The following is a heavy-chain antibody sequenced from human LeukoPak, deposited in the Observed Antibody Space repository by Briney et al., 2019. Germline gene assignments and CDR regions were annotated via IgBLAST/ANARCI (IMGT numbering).Heavy chain of an antibody. CDR3: AKALSYAILTGPAMDV. Sequence: GGSLRLSCAASGFTFSSYAMSWVRQAPGKGLEWVSAISGSGGSTYYADSVKGRFTISRDNSKNTLYLQMNSLRAEDTAVYYCAKALSYAILTGPAMDVWGKGTTVTVSS. CDR2: ISGSGGST. J-gene: IGHJ6*03. D-gene: IGHD3-9*01. V-gene: IGHV3-23*01. CDR1: GFTFSSYA.